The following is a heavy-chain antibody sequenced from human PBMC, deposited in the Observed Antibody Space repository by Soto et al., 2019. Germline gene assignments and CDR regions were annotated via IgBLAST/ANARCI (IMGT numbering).Heavy chain of an antibody. D-gene: IGHD3-10*01. Sequence: PGCSLRLSCAAAGFTFSSYAMSWVRQAPGKGLEWVSAISGSGDTTYYADSVKGRFSVSRDFSKNTLYLQMNSLRVEDTAVYFCAKRGPLALFYPGNYFDYWGRGTLVTASS. J-gene: IGHJ4*02. CDR1: GFTFSSYA. CDR2: ISGSGDTT. V-gene: IGHV3-23*01. CDR3: AKRGPLALFYPGNYFDY.